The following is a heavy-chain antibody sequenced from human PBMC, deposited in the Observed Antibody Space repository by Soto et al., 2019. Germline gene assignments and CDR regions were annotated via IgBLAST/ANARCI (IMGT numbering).Heavy chain of an antibody. D-gene: IGHD3-3*01. CDR3: AKPAGTPYTQYDFWSGYPPGGMDV. CDR2: ISGSGGST. Sequence: PGGSLRLSCAASGFTFSSYAMSWVRQAPGKGLEWVSAISGSGGSTYYADSVKGRFTISRANSKNTLYLQMNSLRAEDTAVYYCAKPAGTPYTQYDFWSGYPPGGMDVWGQGTTVTVSS. J-gene: IGHJ6*02. CDR1: GFTFSSYA. V-gene: IGHV3-23*01.